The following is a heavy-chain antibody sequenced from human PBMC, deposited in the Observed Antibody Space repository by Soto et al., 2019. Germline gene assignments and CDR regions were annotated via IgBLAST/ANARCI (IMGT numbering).Heavy chain of an antibody. V-gene: IGHV3-21*01. CDR1: GFTFSSYS. CDR3: ARGGAYLVVAAPSPYYYMDV. J-gene: IGHJ6*03. CDR2: ISSSSSYI. Sequence: GGSLRLSCAASGFTFSSYSMNWVRQAPGKGLEWVSSISSSSSYIYYADSVKGRFTISRDNAKNSLYLQMNSLRAEDTAVYYCARGGAYLVVAAPSPYYYMDVWGKGTTVTVSS. D-gene: IGHD2-15*01.